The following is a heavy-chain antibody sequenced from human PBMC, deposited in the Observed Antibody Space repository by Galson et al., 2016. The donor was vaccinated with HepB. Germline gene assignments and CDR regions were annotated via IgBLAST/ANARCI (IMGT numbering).Heavy chain of an antibody. Sequence: CAISGDSVSSDGAAWNWIRQSPSRGLEWLGRTYYRSKWYNAYALSVKSRITINPDTSKSQFSLQLNSVTPEDTAVYYCARAEANWDGGGDNWFDPWGQETLVTVSS. D-gene: IGHD7-27*01. CDR1: GDSVSSDGAA. CDR3: ARAEANWDGGGDNWFDP. CDR2: TYYRSKWYN. V-gene: IGHV6-1*01. J-gene: IGHJ5*02.